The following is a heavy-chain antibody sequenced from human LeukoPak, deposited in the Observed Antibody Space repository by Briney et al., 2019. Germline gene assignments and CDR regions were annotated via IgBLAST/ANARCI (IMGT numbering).Heavy chain of an antibody. CDR1: GFTFSDYY. CDR2: ISSSGSTI. J-gene: IGHJ5*02. D-gene: IGHD6-6*01. V-gene: IGHV3-11*01. CDR3: ARDVGIAARQDWFDP. Sequence: GGSLRLSCAASGFTFSDYYMSWIRQAPGEGLEWVSYISSSGSTIYYADSLKGRFTISRDNAKNSLYLQMNSLRAEDTAVYYCARDVGIAARQDWFDPWGQGTLVTVSS.